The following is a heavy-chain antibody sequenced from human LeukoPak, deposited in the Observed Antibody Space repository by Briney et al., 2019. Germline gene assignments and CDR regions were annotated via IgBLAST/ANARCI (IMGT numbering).Heavy chain of an antibody. CDR1: GFTFSSYW. D-gene: IGHD5-24*01. CDR3: ARGDGYNWGFFDY. V-gene: IGHV3-7*02. CDR2: IKQDGSEK. J-gene: IGHJ4*02. Sequence: PGGSLRLSCAASGFTFSSYWMSWARQAPGKGLEWVANIKQDGSEKYYVDSVKGRFTISRDNAKNSLYLQMNSLRAEDTAVYYCARGDGYNWGFFDYWGQGTLVTVSS.